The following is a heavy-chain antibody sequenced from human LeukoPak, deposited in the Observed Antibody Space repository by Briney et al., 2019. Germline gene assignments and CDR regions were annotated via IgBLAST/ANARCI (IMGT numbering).Heavy chain of an antibody. CDR2: ISGSGGST. CDR3: GKSNWNGYYYYYMDV. J-gene: IGHJ6*03. Sequence: GGSLRLSCAASGCRFSNYAMTWVRQAPGKGLEWVSAISGSGGSTNYADFVKGRFTISRDNSKNTLYLQMNSLRAEETAVYYCGKSNWNGYYYYYMDVWGKGTTVTVSS. D-gene: IGHD1-20*01. CDR1: GCRFSNYA. V-gene: IGHV3-23*01.